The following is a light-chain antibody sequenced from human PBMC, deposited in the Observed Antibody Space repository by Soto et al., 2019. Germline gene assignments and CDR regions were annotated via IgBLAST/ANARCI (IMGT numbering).Light chain of an antibody. CDR1: QSVSSY. J-gene: IGKJ4*01. V-gene: IGKV3-11*01. CDR3: QQRSNWPST. CDR2: DAS. Sequence: EIVLTQSPATLSLSPGDRATLSCRASQSVSSYLAWYQQKPGQAPRLLIYDASNRATGIPARFSGSGSGTDXTLTIXSLXPEXXAVYYCQQRSNWPSTFGGGTKVEIK.